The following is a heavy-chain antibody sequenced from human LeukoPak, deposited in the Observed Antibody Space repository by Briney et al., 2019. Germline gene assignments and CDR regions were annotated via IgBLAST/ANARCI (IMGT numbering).Heavy chain of an antibody. J-gene: IGHJ3*02. Sequence: PGGSLRLSCAASGFTFSSYAMSWVRQAPGKGLEWVSAIRASDGRTWYADSVRGRFTISRDNFKNTLYVQINSLRAEDTAVYYCVRDKRFPDDVFDIWGQGTLVTVSS. CDR1: GFTFSSYA. V-gene: IGHV3-23*01. D-gene: IGHD3-10*01. CDR2: IRASDGRT. CDR3: VRDKRFPDDVFDI.